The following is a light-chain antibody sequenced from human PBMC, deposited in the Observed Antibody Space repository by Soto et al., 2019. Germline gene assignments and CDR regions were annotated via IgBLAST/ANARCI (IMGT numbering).Light chain of an antibody. V-gene: IGKV3-11*01. Sequence: IVLTQSPDTLSLSPGERATLSCRASQSVRAYLAWYQQKPGQAPRLLIYDASNSATGIPARFSGSGSGTDFTLTISSLEPEDFAVYYCQQRSSWPLTFGGGTKVDIK. CDR1: QSVRAY. J-gene: IGKJ4*01. CDR3: QQRSSWPLT. CDR2: DAS.